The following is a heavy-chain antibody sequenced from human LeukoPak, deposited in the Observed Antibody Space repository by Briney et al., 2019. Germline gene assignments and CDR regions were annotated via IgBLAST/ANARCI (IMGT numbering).Heavy chain of an antibody. CDR2: ISGGGGSV. D-gene: IGHD4-23*01. CDR1: GFTFSGHA. J-gene: IGHJ4*02. V-gene: IGHV3-23*01. Sequence: GGSLRLSCAASGFTFSGHAMNWVRQAPGKGLEWVSGISGGGGSVYYADSVKGRFTISRDNSKNTLYLQLSSLRTEDTAVYYSVKPAGGFRSQYYFDSWGQGTLVTVSS. CDR3: VKPAGGFRSQYYFDS.